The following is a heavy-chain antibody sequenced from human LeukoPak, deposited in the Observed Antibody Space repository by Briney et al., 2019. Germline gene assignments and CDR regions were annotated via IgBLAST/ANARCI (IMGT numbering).Heavy chain of an antibody. CDR3: AKGSGSSCYSPCDY. CDR2: ICANDGNT. V-gene: IGHV3-23*01. D-gene: IGHD2-15*01. J-gene: IGHJ4*02. CDR1: GLTFRNYA. Sequence: GGSLRLSCAASGLTFRNYALSWVRQAPGKGLEWVSVICANDGNTYYADAVKGRFTISRDNSKDTLYLQMDSLRAEDTAVYYCAKGSGSSCYSPCDYWGQGILVTVSS.